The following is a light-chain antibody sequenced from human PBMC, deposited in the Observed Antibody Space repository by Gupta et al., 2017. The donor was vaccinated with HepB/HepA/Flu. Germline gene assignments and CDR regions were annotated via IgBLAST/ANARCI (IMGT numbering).Light chain of an antibody. Sequence: QSALTQPAPLLRSPGPSITNACTGTSSDVGGYNYVSWYQQHPGKAPKLMIYDVSNRPSGGTNRLSGSKTGNTASRTISGLQAEDGDDYYCSSYTSSITMVFGGGTKLTVL. V-gene: IGLV2-14*03. CDR3: SSYTSSITMV. J-gene: IGLJ3*02. CDR2: DVS. CDR1: SSDVGGYNY.